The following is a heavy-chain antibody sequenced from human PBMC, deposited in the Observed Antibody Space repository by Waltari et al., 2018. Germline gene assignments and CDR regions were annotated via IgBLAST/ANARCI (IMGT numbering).Heavy chain of an antibody. Sequence: QLQLQESGPGLVKPSETLSLTCTVSGGSISRRSSYWGGIRQPPGKGLEWIGSIDYSGSTYYNPSRKSRVTISVDTSKNQFSLKLSSVTAADTAVYYCGGGDYRFDYWGQGTLVTVSS. CDR1: GGSISRRSSY. V-gene: IGHV4-39*07. D-gene: IGHD4-17*01. CDR3: GGGDYRFDY. J-gene: IGHJ4*02. CDR2: IDYSGST.